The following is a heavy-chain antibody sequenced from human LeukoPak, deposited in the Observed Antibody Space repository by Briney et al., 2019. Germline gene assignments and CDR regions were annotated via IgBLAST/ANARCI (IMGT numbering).Heavy chain of an antibody. CDR1: GFTFNNYN. CDR2: NTSSISTM. V-gene: IGHV3-48*02. Sequence: GGSLRLSCSASGFTFNNYNMNWVRQAPGKGLEWISCNTSSISTMYYADSVKVRFTISRDNAKTSLYLKMNTLRDEATSVYYSATAFDRRWPWGQGTLVTVSS. J-gene: IGHJ4*02. D-gene: IGHD6-13*01. CDR3: ATAFDRRWP.